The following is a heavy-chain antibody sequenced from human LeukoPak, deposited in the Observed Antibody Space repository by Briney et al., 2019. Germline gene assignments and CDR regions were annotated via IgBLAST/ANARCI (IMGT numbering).Heavy chain of an antibody. D-gene: IGHD5-12*01. Sequence: SETLSLTCTVSGYSISSGYYWGWIRQPPGKGLEWIGSIYHSGSTYYNPSLKSRVTTSVDTSKNQFSLKLSSVTAADTAVYYCARPTVSYSGYVFRSWGQGTLVTVSS. V-gene: IGHV4-38-2*02. J-gene: IGHJ4*02. CDR3: ARPTVSYSGYVFRS. CDR1: GYSISSGYY. CDR2: IYHSGST.